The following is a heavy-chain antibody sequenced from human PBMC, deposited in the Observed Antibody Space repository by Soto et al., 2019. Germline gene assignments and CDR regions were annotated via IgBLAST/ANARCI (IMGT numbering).Heavy chain of an antibody. CDR2: ISDNSSVI. CDR3: ARDRDAYCSKGICSGPYFDY. Sequence: PGLSIRRPWSASAFTFSTYTINWVRQATGQGLEWISYISDNSSVIYYADAVKGRFTISRDNAKNSLYLQMNSLRDEDTAVYYCARDRDAYCSKGICSGPYFDYWGQGSLVTVSS. J-gene: IGHJ4*02. D-gene: IGHD2-8*01. CDR1: AFTFSTYT. V-gene: IGHV3-48*02.